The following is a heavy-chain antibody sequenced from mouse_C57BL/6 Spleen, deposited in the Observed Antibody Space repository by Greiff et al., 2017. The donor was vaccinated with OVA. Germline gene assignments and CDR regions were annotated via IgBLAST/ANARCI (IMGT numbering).Heavy chain of an antibody. Sequence: EVQLQQSGPELVKPGASVKISCKASGYSFTGYYMNWVKQSPEKSLEWIGEINPSTGGTTYNQKFKAKATLTVDKSSSTAYMQLKSLTSEDSAVYYCASSSSLITTVVPYYAMDYWGQGTSVTVSS. J-gene: IGHJ4*01. CDR1: GYSFTGYY. D-gene: IGHD1-1*01. CDR2: INPSTGGT. V-gene: IGHV1-42*01. CDR3: ASSSSLITTVVPYYAMDY.